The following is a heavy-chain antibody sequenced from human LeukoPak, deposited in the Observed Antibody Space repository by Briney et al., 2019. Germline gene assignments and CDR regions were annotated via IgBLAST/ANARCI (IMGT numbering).Heavy chain of an antibody. V-gene: IGHV3-7*04. J-gene: IGHJ4*02. D-gene: IGHD5-24*01. CDR2: IKQDGSKK. CDR3: TRVGYIDKGIDY. Sequence: GGSLRLSCVASGFPFSSYWMTWVRQAPGKGLEWVANIKQDGSKKSYVDSVKGRFTISRDNAKNSLYLQMNSLRAEDTAIYYCTRVGYIDKGIDYWGQGTLVTVSS. CDR1: GFPFSSYW.